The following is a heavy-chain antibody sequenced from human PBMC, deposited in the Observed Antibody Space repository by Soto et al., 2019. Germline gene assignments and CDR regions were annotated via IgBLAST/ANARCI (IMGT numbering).Heavy chain of an antibody. Sequence: EVQLVESGGGLVQPGGSLRLSCAASGFTFSSYSMNWVRQAPGKGLECVSYISSSSSTIYYADSVKGRFTISRDNAKNSLYLQMNSLRDEDTAVYYCASYKARREDYFDYWGQGTLVTVSS. J-gene: IGHJ4*02. D-gene: IGHD6-6*01. CDR1: GFTFSSYS. CDR2: ISSSSSTI. V-gene: IGHV3-48*02. CDR3: ASYKARREDYFDY.